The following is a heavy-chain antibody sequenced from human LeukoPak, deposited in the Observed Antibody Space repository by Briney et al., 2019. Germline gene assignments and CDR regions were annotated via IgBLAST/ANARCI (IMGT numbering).Heavy chain of an antibody. CDR1: GGSTSSYY. J-gene: IGHJ3*02. CDR3: ARDRYYYDSSSYYSAFDT. D-gene: IGHD3-22*01. Sequence: KTSETLSLTCTVSGGSTSSYYWSWIRQPPGKGLEWIGRVFTSGIISGNTNYNPSLKSRVTMSVDTSKNQFSLKLRSVTAADTAVYYCARDRYYYDSSSYYSAFDTWGQGTMDTVSS. CDR2: VFTSGIISGNT. V-gene: IGHV4-4*07.